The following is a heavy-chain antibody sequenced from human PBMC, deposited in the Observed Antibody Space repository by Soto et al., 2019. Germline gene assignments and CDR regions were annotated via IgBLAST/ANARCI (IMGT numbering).Heavy chain of an antibody. CDR1: GFSFVNYA. CDR2: LSGSGTST. V-gene: IGHV3-23*01. D-gene: IGHD6-19*01. J-gene: IGHJ4*02. Sequence: GGSLRLSCAASGFSFVNYAMNWVRQAPGKGLEWVSGLSGSGTSTYYADSVKGRFTISRDNSRDTLFLQMNSLTTDDTAVYYCAKATTNGGWFNPFDSWGQGALVTVSS. CDR3: AKATTNGGWFNPFDS.